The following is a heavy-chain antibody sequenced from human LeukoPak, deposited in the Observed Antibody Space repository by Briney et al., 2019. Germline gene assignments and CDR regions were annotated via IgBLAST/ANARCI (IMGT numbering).Heavy chain of an antibody. CDR2: IKQDESEK. V-gene: IGHV3-7*01. Sequence: GGSLRLSCAASGFTFSSYWMSWVRQAPGKGLEWVANIKQDESEKYYVDSVKGRFTISRENAKNSLYLQMNSLRAEDTAVYYCARVEDYDILTGFDYWGQGTRVTVSS. J-gene: IGHJ4*02. D-gene: IGHD3-9*01. CDR3: ARVEDYDILTGFDY. CDR1: GFTFSSYW.